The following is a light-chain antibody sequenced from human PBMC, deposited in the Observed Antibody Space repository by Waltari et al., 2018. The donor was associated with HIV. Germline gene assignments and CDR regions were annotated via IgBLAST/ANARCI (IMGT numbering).Light chain of an antibody. V-gene: IGLV1-40*01. CDR2: SDI. CDR1: RSNIGAGYF. CDR3: QSYDSSLRASV. Sequence: QSALPQPPSVSGAPGQRVTISCPANRSNIGAGYFVHWYQHLPGTAPKLLVYSDINRPSGVPDRFSGSKSGTSASLVITGLQAEDEADYYCQSYDSSLRASVFGGGTKLTVL. J-gene: IGLJ2*01.